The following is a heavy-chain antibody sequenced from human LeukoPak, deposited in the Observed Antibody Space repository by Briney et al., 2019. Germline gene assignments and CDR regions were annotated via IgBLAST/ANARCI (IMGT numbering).Heavy chain of an antibody. V-gene: IGHV1-46*01. CDR3: ARADSGGDSSGYKWFDP. CDR2: INPSGCST. Sequence: ASVKVSCKASGYTFSSYYMHWVRQAPGQGLEWMGIINPSGCSTSYAQKFQGRITMTRDTSTSTVYMELSSLRSEDTAVYYCARADSGGDSSGYKWFDPWGQGTLVTVSS. CDR1: GYTFSSYY. D-gene: IGHD3-22*01. J-gene: IGHJ5*02.